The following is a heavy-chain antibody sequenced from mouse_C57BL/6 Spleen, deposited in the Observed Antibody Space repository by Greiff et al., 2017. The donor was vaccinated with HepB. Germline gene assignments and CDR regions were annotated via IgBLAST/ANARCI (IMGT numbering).Heavy chain of an antibody. Sequence: VQLQQPGAELVKPGASVKLSCKASGYTFTSYWMHWVKQRPGQGLEWIGMIHPNSGSTNYNEKFKSKATQTVEKSSSTAYMQLSSRTSEDSAVYYGARDRNGQYFDYWGKGTTLTVSS. D-gene: IGHD1-1*01. J-gene: IGHJ2*01. V-gene: IGHV1-64*01. CDR1: GYTFTSYW. CDR2: IHPNSGST. CDR3: ARDRNGQYFDY.